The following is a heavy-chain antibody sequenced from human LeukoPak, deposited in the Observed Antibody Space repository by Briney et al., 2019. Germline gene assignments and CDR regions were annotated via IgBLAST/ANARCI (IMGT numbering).Heavy chain of an antibody. CDR1: GYTFTGYY. V-gene: IGHV1-2*02. Sequence: GASVKVSCKASGYTFTGYYMHWVRQAPGQGLEWMGWINPNSGGTNYAQKFQGRVTMTRDTSISTAYMELRRLSSDDTAIYYCARPCCNGGSCHDYFDYWGQGTLVSVSS. D-gene: IGHD2-15*01. J-gene: IGHJ4*02. CDR2: INPNSGGT. CDR3: ARPCCNGGSCHDYFDY.